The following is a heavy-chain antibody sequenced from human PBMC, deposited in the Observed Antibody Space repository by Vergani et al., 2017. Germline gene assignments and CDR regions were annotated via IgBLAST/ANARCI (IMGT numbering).Heavy chain of an antibody. Sequence: VQLVESGGGLVQPGGSLRLSCAASGFTVSSNYMSWVRQAPGKGLEWVSYISSSSSYTNYADSVKGRFTISRDNAKNSLYLQMNSLRAEDTAVYYCARSFLGYCSGGSCYGAFDIWGQGTMVTVSS. CDR1: GFTVSSNY. CDR2: ISSSSSYT. CDR3: ARSFLGYCSGGSCYGAFDI. V-gene: IGHV3-11*05. J-gene: IGHJ3*02. D-gene: IGHD2-15*01.